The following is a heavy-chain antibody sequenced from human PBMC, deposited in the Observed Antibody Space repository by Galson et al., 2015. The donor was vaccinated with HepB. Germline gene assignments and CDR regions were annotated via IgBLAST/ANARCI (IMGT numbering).Heavy chain of an antibody. CDR2: ISSDGSTI. D-gene: IGHD2-15*01. CDR3: ARDGGGSHPGDSFYV. CDR1: GVTFITCT. J-gene: IGHJ3*01. Sequence: SMRLSCAASGVTFITCTINWFLQAPGRGLEWGSYISSDGSTIYYEDSVKGRFTISRDNAKNPLYLQMNTLRDEDTAVYYCARDGGGSHPGDSFYVWCQG. V-gene: IGHV3-48*02.